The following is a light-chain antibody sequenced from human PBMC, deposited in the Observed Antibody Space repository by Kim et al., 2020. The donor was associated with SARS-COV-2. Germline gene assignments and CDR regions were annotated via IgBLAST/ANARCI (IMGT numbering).Light chain of an antibody. Sequence: LSPGERATPSCRASQSVSRSCLAWYQHKTGQAPRLLMYDASSRAAGIPDRFSGSGSGTDFTLTISRLEPEDFAVYYCQQCGSAPWTFGQGTKLEI. CDR3: QQCGSAPWT. J-gene: IGKJ1*01. CDR1: QSVSRSC. CDR2: DAS. V-gene: IGKV3-20*01.